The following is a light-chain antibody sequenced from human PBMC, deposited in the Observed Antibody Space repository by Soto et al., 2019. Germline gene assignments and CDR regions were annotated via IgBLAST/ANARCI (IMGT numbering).Light chain of an antibody. J-gene: IGLJ1*01. V-gene: IGLV1-44*01. Sequence: QSVLTQSPSASGTPGQRVTISCSGSSSNIGSNTVNWYQQLPGTAPKLLSYSNNQRPSGVPDRFSGSKSGTSASLAISGLQSEDEAAYYCAAWYDSLNGYNFGTGTQMTVL. CDR2: SNN. CDR3: AAWYDSLNGYN. CDR1: SSNIGSNT.